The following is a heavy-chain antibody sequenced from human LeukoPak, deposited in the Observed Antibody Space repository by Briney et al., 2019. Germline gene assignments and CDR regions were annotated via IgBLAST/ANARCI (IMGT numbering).Heavy chain of an antibody. CDR2: INHSGST. J-gene: IGHJ4*02. V-gene: IGHV4-34*01. CDR3: ARGRARMRYYDSSGYYYGFDY. D-gene: IGHD3-22*01. CDR1: GGSFSGYY. Sequence: SETLSLTCAVYGGSFSGYYWSWIRQPPGKGLEWIGEINHSGSTNYNPSLKSRVTISVDTSKNQFSLKLSSVTAADTAVYYCARGRARMRYYDSSGYYYGFDYWGQGTLVTVSS.